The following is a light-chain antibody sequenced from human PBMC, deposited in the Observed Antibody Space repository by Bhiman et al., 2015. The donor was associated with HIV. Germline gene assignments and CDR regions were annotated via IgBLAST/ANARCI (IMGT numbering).Light chain of an antibody. CDR2: DVS. CDR1: SSNIGNYNY. V-gene: IGLV2-14*03. CDR3: SSYTSGSTPHV. Sequence: QSALTQPASVSGSPGQSITISCTGTSSNIGNYNYVSWYQHHPGKVPKLVIYDVSNRPSGVSNRFSGSKSGNTASLTISGLQPEDEADYHCSSYTSGSTPHVFGTGTKVTVL. J-gene: IGLJ1*01.